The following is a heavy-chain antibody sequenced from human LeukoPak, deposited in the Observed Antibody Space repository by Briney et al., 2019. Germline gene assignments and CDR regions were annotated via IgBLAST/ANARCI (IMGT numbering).Heavy chain of an antibody. J-gene: IGHJ4*02. D-gene: IGHD6-6*01. CDR1: GYSFTSYW. CDR2: IYPGDSDT. Sequence: GESLKISCKGSGYSFTSYWIGWVRQMPGEGLEWMGIIYPGDSDTRYSASFQGQVTLSAVNHISIACLEWGSVKASDTAMYYCAKHSSLIAARLLYDYWGQGTLVTVSS. V-gene: IGHV5-51*01. CDR3: AKHSSLIAARLLYDY.